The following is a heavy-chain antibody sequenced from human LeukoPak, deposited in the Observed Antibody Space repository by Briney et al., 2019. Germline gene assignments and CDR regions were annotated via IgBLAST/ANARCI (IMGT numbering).Heavy chain of an antibody. J-gene: IGHJ4*02. Sequence: ASVKVSCKASGYTFTNYYVHWVRQAPGQGLEWMGWINPNTGGTNYAQNFQGRVTMTRDTSISTAYMELSRLRSDDTAVYYCARRGSSGSTAFDYWGQGTLVTVSS. V-gene: IGHV1-2*02. D-gene: IGHD6-19*01. CDR3: ARRGSSGSTAFDY. CDR2: INPNTGGT. CDR1: GYTFTNYY.